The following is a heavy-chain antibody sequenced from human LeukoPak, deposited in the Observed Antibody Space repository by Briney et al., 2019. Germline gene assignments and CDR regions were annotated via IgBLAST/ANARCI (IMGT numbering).Heavy chain of an antibody. J-gene: IGHJ5*02. Sequence: ASVKVSCKASGYTFTSYGISWVRQAPGQGLEWMGWISAYNGDTNYAQKLQGRVTMTTDTSTSTAYMELRSLRSDDTAVYYCARDRPRDCSSTSCYRRGNWFDPWGQGTLVTVSS. CDR2: ISAYNGDT. D-gene: IGHD2-2*01. CDR1: GYTFTSYG. V-gene: IGHV1-18*01. CDR3: ARDRPRDCSSTSCYRRGNWFDP.